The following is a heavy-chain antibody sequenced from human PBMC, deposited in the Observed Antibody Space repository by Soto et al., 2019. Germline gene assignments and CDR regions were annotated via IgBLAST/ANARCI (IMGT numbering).Heavy chain of an antibody. V-gene: IGHV1-69*04. Sequence: SVKVSCKASGGTFSSYTISWVRQAPGQGLEWMGRIIPILGIANYAQKFQGRVTITADKSTSTAYMELSSLSSEDTAVYYCARDNYDFWSGYGPYYYYMDVWGKGTTVTVSS. J-gene: IGHJ6*03. CDR3: ARDNYDFWSGYGPYYYYMDV. CDR2: IIPILGIA. D-gene: IGHD3-3*01. CDR1: GGTFSSYT.